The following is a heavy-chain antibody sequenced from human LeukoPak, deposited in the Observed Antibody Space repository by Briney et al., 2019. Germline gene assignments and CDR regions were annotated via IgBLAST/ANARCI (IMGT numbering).Heavy chain of an antibody. CDR2: IYTSGST. V-gene: IGHV4-4*07. CDR3: ARGKLVPGEYYYYYYMDV. CDR1: GGSISSYY. D-gene: IGHD6-6*01. J-gene: IGHJ6*03. Sequence: PSETLSLTCTVSGGSISSYYWSWIRQPAGKGLEWIGRIYTSGSTNYNPSPESRVTMSVDTSKNHFSLKVTSVTAADTAVYYCARGKLVPGEYYYYYYMDVWGKGTTVTVSS.